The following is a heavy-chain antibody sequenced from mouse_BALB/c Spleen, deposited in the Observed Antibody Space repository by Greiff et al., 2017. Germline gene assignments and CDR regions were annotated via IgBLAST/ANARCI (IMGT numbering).Heavy chain of an antibody. V-gene: IGHV14-3*02. CDR3: ARRWFAAYAMDY. D-gene: IGHD1-1*02. CDR2: IDPANGNT. J-gene: IGHJ4*01. CDR1: GFNIKDTY. Sequence: VQLQQSGAELVKPGASVKLSCTASGFNIKDTYMHWVKQRPEQGLEWIGRIDPANGNTKYDPKFQGKATITADTSSNTAYLQLSSLTSEDTAVYYCARRWFAAYAMDYWGQGTSGTVSA.